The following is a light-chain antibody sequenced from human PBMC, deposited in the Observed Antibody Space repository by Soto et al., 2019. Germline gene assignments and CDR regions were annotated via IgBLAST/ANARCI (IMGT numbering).Light chain of an antibody. CDR3: SSYTSSSSKV. CDR2: DVN. J-gene: IGLJ1*01. Sequence: QSVLTQPASVSGSPGQSITISCTGTSRDVGGYNYVSWYQQHPGKAIKLKNYDVNNRPSGVSNRFSGSKSGNTASLTISGLQAEDEADYYCSSYTSSSSKVFGTGTKVTVL. V-gene: IGLV2-14*01. CDR1: SRDVGGYNY.